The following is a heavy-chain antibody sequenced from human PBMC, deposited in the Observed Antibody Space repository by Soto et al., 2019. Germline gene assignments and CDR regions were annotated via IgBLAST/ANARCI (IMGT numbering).Heavy chain of an antibody. V-gene: IGHV3-33*01. D-gene: IGHD6-13*01. Sequence: QVQLVESGGGVVQPGRSLRLSCAASGFTFSSYGMHWVRQAPGKGLEWVAGIWYDGSNKYYADSVKGRFTISRDNSKNTLYLQMNSLSAEDTAVYYCARALAAAVLSYYYYGMDVWGQGTTVTVSS. J-gene: IGHJ6*02. CDR3: ARALAAAVLSYYYYGMDV. CDR1: GFTFSSYG. CDR2: IWYDGSNK.